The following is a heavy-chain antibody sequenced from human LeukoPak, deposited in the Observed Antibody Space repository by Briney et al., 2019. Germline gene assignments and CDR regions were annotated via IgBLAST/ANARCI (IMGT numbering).Heavy chain of an antibody. J-gene: IGHJ4*02. CDR2: IYYSGST. CDR3: AISWGTVTMDY. V-gene: IGHV4-39*01. Sequence: SETLSLTCTVSGGSISSSSYYWGWIRQPPGKGLEWIGSIYYSGSTYYNPSLKSRVTISVDTSKDQFSLKLSSVTAADTAVYYCAISWGTVTMDYWGQGTLVTVSS. CDR1: GGSISSSSYY. D-gene: IGHD4-17*01.